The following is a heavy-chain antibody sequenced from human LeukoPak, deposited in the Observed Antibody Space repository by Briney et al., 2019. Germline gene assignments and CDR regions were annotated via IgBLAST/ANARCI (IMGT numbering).Heavy chain of an antibody. CDR2: IKQDGSDN. J-gene: IGHJ4*02. CDR3: ARARRHTASTIVWDHFYY. Sequence: GGSLRLSCAPSGLILSDYWMRWLRQSPGKGLEWVASIKQDGSDNYYVDSVKGRFTISRDNAKNSQYLQMSSLRAEDTAVYYCARARRHTASTIVWDHFYYWGQGTLVTVSS. CDR1: GLILSDYW. V-gene: IGHV3-7*01. D-gene: IGHD5-24*01.